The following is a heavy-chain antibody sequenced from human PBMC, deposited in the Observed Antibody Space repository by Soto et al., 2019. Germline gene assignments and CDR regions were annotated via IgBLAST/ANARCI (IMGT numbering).Heavy chain of an antibody. J-gene: IGHJ4*02. CDR2: IYYSGST. D-gene: IGHD1-26*01. CDR3: ARGRVRLDY. V-gene: IGHV4-39*01. CDR1: GGSISSSSYY. Sequence: QLQLQESGPGLVKPSETLSLTCTVSGGSISSSSYYWGWIRQPPGKGLEWIGSIYYSGSTYYNPSLKSRVTIAVDTSKNQFSRKLSSVTAADTAVYYCARGRVRLDYWGQGTLVTVSS.